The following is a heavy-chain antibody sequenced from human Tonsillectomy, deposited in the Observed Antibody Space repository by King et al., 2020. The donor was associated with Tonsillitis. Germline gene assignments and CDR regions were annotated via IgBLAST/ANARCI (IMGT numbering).Heavy chain of an antibody. CDR1: GFTFSSCA. CDR2: VSASGGST. V-gene: IGHV3-23*04. D-gene: IGHD4-23*01. CDR3: AKANGGNSGWYFDL. Sequence: VQLVESGGGLVQRGGSLRLSCAASGFTFSSCAMNWVRQAPGKGLEWVSGVSASGGSTYYADSMKGRFTISRDNSKKTLYLQMNSLRAEDTAVYYCAKANGGNSGWYFDLWGRGTLVTVSS. J-gene: IGHJ2*01.